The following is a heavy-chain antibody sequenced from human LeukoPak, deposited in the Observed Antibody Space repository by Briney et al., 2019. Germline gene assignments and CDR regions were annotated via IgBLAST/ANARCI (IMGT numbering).Heavy chain of an antibody. CDR2: ISAYNGNT. CDR1: GYTFTSYG. D-gene: IGHD3-3*01. Sequence: GASVKVSCTASGYTFTSYGISWVRQAPGQGLEWMGWISAYNGNTNYAQKLQGRVTMTTDTSTSTAYMELRSLRSDDTAVYYCVRDATIFGVVISPTFDYWGQGTLVTVSS. CDR3: VRDATIFGVVISPTFDY. J-gene: IGHJ4*02. V-gene: IGHV1-18*01.